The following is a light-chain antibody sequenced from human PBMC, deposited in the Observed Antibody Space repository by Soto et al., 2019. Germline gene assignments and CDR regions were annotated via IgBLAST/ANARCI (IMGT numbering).Light chain of an antibody. CDR1: QSVAKNY. CDR3: HQYASSPQT. J-gene: IGKJ1*01. CDR2: GPS. Sequence: EIVLTQSPGTLSLSPWERATLSCRASQSVAKNYLAWYQQEPGQAPRLLIYGPSSRATGIPDRFSGSVSGTDFTLTISRLEPEDFAVYYCHQYASSPQTFGQGTKVEIK. V-gene: IGKV3-20*01.